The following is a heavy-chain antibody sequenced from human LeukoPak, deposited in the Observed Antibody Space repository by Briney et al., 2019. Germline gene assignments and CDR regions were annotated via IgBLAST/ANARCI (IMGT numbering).Heavy chain of an antibody. Sequence: GGSLRLSCAASGFTFSTYGMHWVRQAPGKGLEWVAVISYDGTNKYYTDSVKGRFTVSRDNSKNTLYLQMNSLRPEDTAVFYCAKDSLAGYLRGYFDDWGQGTQVTVSS. J-gene: IGHJ4*02. CDR2: ISYDGTNK. V-gene: IGHV3-30*18. CDR3: AKDSLAGYLRGYFDD. CDR1: GFTFSTYG. D-gene: IGHD3-9*01.